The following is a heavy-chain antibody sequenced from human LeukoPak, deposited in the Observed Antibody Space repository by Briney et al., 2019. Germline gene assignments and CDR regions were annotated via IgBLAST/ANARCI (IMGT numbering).Heavy chain of an antibody. Sequence: ASVKLSCKAFGYTFTGYWMHWERQAPGQGHEWRGGIRHRGGSTIYAQKFKGRVTLTRDMSTSTDYLELSSLRSEDTAVYYCAKTVSYYYGSGSYYKNPFDYWGQGTLVTVPS. CDR3: AKTVSYYYGSGSYYKNPFDY. J-gene: IGHJ4*02. V-gene: IGHV1-46*01. D-gene: IGHD3-10*01. CDR1: GYTFTGYW. CDR2: IRHRGGST.